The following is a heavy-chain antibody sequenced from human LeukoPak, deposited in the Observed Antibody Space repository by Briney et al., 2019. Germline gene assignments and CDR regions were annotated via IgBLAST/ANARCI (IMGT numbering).Heavy chain of an antibody. CDR3: ARDQNSLGYCSGGSCYQGY. CDR2: INSDGSST. CDR1: GFTFSSYW. D-gene: IGHD2-15*01. V-gene: IGHV3-74*01. J-gene: IGHJ4*02. Sequence: GGSLRLSCAASGFTFSSYWMHWVRQAPGKGLVWVSRINSDGSSTSYADSVKGRFTISRDNAKNTLYLQMNSLRADDTAVYYCARDQNSLGYCSGGSCYQGYWGQGTLVTVSS.